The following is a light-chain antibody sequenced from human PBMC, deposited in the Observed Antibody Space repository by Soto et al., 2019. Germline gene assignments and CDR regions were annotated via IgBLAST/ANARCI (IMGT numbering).Light chain of an antibody. J-gene: IGLJ1*01. V-gene: IGLV2-23*02. CDR3: CSYAGSSTYV. Sequence: VLTQPASVSGSPGQSITISCTGTSSDVWSYNLVSWYKQHPGKAPKLMIYEVSKRPSGVFNRFSGSKSGNTASLTISVLQAEDEADYYCCSYAGSSTYVFGTGTKVTVL. CDR1: SSDVWSYNL. CDR2: EVS.